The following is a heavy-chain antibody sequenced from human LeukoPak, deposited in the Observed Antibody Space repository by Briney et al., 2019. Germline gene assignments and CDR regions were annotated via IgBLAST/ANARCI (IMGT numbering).Heavy chain of an antibody. CDR2: INPSGGST. D-gene: IGHD3-10*01. CDR3: ARGPSITMVRGGQWYYYMDV. V-gene: IGHV1-46*01. CDR1: GYTFTSYY. J-gene: IGHJ6*03. Sequence: ASVKVSCKASGYTFTSYYIHWVRQAPGQGLEWMGLINPSGGSTNYAQKFQGRVTMTRDTSTSTVYMELSSLRSEDAAVYYCARGPSITMVRGGQWYYYMDVWGKGTTVTISS.